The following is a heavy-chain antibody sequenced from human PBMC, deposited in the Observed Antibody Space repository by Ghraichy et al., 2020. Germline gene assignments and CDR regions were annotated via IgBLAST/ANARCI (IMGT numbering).Heavy chain of an antibody. V-gene: IGHV1-8*02. J-gene: IGHJ4*02. Sequence: ASVKVSCKASGYTFTSYDINWVRQATGQGLEWMGWMNPNSGNTGYAQKFQGRVTMTRNTSISTAYMELSSLRSEDTAVYYCARGLPRRYDFDYWGQGTLVTVSS. D-gene: IGHD1-14*01. CDR2: MNPNSGNT. CDR1: GYTFTSYD. CDR3: ARGLPRRYDFDY.